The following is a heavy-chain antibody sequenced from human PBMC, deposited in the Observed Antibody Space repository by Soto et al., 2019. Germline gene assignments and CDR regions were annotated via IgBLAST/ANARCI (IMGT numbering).Heavy chain of an antibody. CDR3: AKDEAHIVGCSIRSSYYHNMDV. Sequence: GSLRLSCAASGFTFSSYSISWVRQAPGKGLEWVSGISGSGATTYYADSVKGQFTISRDNSITTLYLQMNSLRAADTAVYYCAKDEAHIVGCSIRSSYYHNMDVWGQGTTVTV. CDR1: GFTFSSYS. J-gene: IGHJ6*02. V-gene: IGHV3-23*01. CDR2: ISGSGATT. D-gene: IGHD2-15*01.